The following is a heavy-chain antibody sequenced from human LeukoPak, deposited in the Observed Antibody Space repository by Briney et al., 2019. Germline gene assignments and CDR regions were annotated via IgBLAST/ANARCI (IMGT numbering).Heavy chain of an antibody. CDR3: AGWGSQNTY. Sequence: GGSLRLSCAASGFTFSDYWMSWLRQAPGKGLEWVAHVKYDGSAQHYVDSVKGRFTISRDNAQSSLFLQMNTLRVDDTAVYYCAGWGSQNTYWGQGTLVTVSS. CDR1: GFTFSDYW. D-gene: IGHD3-16*01. V-gene: IGHV3-7*01. J-gene: IGHJ4*02. CDR2: VKYDGSAQ.